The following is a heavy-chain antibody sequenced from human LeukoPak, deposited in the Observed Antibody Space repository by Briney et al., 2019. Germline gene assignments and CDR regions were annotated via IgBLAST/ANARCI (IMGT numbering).Heavy chain of an antibody. CDR1: GFTFSTYG. Sequence: GGSLRLSCAASGFTFSTYGIHWVRQAPGKGLEWVAVISYDGSNKYYADSVRGRFTISRDNSKNTLYLQMNSLKTEDTAVYYCTNSLPWSIPAAIGLDYYYYMDVWGKGTTVTVSS. D-gene: IGHD2-2*01. V-gene: IGHV3-30*18. J-gene: IGHJ6*03. CDR3: TNSLPWSIPAAIGLDYYYYMDV. CDR2: ISYDGSNK.